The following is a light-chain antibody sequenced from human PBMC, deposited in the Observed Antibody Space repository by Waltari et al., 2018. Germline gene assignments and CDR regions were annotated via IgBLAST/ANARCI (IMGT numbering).Light chain of an antibody. CDR1: SSNIGKNA. V-gene: IGLV1-36*01. CDR2: YDD. CDR3: VVWDDSLNGVV. J-gene: IGLJ2*01. Sequence: QSVLTQPPSVSQAPRQRVTISCSGSSSNIGKNAVNWYQQLPEKAPKLLIYYDDLLPSGVSDRLSGSKSGTSASLAISGLQSEDEAYYYCVVWDDSLNGVVFGGGTKLTVL.